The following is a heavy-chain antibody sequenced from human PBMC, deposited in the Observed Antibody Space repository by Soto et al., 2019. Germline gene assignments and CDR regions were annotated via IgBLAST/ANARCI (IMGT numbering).Heavy chain of an antibody. J-gene: IGHJ5*02. V-gene: IGHV1-18*01. CDR3: ARVGFWYNWNVTPLRWFDP. Sequence: QVQLVQSGAEVKKPGASVKVSCKTSGYTFTSSGISWVRQAPGQGLEWMGWIIPYNGNTNYAQNLQGRVTMTTDTSTSTAYMELRSLRSDDTAVYYCARVGFWYNWNVTPLRWFDPWGQGTLVTVSS. CDR1: GYTFTSSG. CDR2: IIPYNGNT. D-gene: IGHD1-1*01.